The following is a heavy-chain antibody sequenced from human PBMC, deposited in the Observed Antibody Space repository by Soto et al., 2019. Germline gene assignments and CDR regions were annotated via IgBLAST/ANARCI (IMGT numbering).Heavy chain of an antibody. Sequence: GAPVKGSSKASVFTLTSYCISWVRQAPGQGLEWMGWISAYNGNTIYAQKLQGRVTMTTDTSTSTAYMELRSLRSDDTAVYYCARGEDVLLFDYWGQGTLVTVSS. CDR1: VFTLTSYC. CDR2: ISAYNGNT. V-gene: IGHV1-18*01. J-gene: IGHJ4*02. D-gene: IGHD3-10*01. CDR3: ARGEDVLLFDY.